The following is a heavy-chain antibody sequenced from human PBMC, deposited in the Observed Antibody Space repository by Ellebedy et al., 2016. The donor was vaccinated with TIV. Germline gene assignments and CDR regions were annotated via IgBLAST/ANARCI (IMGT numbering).Heavy chain of an antibody. D-gene: IGHD5-12*01. V-gene: IGHV1-2*02. Sequence: AASVKVSCKASGYTFTGYYIHWVRQAPGHGLEWLGWINPHSGGTNYGQKFQGRVTMTRDTSISTAYMELSRLRSDDTAVYYCARESGYDYFDYWGQGTLVTVSS. CDR3: ARESGYDYFDY. CDR2: INPHSGGT. CDR1: GYTFTGYY. J-gene: IGHJ4*02.